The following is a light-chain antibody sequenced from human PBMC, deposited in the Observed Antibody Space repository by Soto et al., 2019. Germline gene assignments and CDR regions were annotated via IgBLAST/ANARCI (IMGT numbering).Light chain of an antibody. J-gene: IGKJ1*01. CDR2: DAS. V-gene: IGKV1-5*01. Sequence: DIQMTQSPSTLSASVGDRVTITCRASQSISSWLAWYQQKPGKAPKLLIYDASSLECGVPSRFSGSGSGTEFTLTISSLQPDDFATYYCQQYNSYSLTFGQGTKVEIK. CDR3: QQYNSYSLT. CDR1: QSISSW.